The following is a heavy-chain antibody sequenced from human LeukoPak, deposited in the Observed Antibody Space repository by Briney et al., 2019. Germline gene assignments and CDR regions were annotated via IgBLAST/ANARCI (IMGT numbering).Heavy chain of an antibody. V-gene: IGHV3-21*01. D-gene: IGHD4/OR15-4a*01. CDR2: IGTRSTSM. CDR1: GFTTFSKYS. Sequence: PGGSLRLSCGASGFTTFSKYSMNWVRQAPGKGLEWVSYIGTRSTSMYYADSVRGRFSISRDNAKNSVYLQMNSLRAEDTAVYYCAREGGGDYGEGFDYWGQGTLVTVSS. CDR3: AREGGGDYGEGFDY. J-gene: IGHJ4*02.